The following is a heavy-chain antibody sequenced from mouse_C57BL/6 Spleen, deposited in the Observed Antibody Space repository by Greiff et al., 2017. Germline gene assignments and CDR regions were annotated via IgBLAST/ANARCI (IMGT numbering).Heavy chain of an antibody. CDR1: GYTFTSYG. V-gene: IGHV1-81*01. Sequence: ESGAELARPGASVKLSCKASGYTFTSYGISWVKQRTGQGLEWIGEIYPRSGNTYYNEKFKGKATLTADKSSSTAYMELRSLTSEDSAVYFCARQEPPDGNAFAYWGQGTLVTVSA. CDR3: ARQEPPDGNAFAY. J-gene: IGHJ3*01. CDR2: IYPRSGNT.